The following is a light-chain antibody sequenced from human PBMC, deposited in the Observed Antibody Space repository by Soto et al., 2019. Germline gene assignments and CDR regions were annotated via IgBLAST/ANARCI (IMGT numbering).Light chain of an antibody. CDR2: GAS. J-gene: IGKJ1*01. CDR3: QQYGSSGT. CDR1: QSVNSRY. Sequence: DTVLTQSPGTLSLSPGERATLSCRASQSVNSRYIAWYQQKPGQAPRPLIYGASNRATGIPDRFSGSGSGTDFTLTISRLEPEDFAVYYCQQYGSSGTFGQGTKVDIK. V-gene: IGKV3-20*01.